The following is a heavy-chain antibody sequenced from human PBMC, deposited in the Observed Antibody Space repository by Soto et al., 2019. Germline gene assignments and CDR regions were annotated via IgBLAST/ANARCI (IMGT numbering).Heavy chain of an antibody. CDR3: EISNWGYYFDY. CDR2: ISGSGGST. Sequence: GGSLRLSCAASGFTFSSYAMSWVRQAPGKGLEWVSAISGSGGSTYYADSVKGRFTISRDNSKNTLYLQMNSLRAEDTAVYYCEISNWGYYFDYWGQGTLVTVSS. CDR1: GFTFSSYA. J-gene: IGHJ4*02. D-gene: IGHD7-27*01. V-gene: IGHV3-23*01.